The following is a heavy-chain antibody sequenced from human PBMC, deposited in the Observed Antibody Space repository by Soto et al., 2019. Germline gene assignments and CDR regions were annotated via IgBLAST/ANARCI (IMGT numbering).Heavy chain of an antibody. J-gene: IGHJ5*02. D-gene: IGHD1-26*01. CDR1: GFTFSSYG. CDR3: AKVPTSGSLLMAP. Sequence: PSGSLRLSGGASGFTFSSYGMSWLRKAPGKGLEWVSAISDNGGGTYYADSVKGRFTTSRDNSKNTLYLQMNSLRAEDTAVYYCAKVPTSGSLLMAPWGQGTLVTVSS. CDR2: ISDNGGGT. V-gene: IGHV3-23*01.